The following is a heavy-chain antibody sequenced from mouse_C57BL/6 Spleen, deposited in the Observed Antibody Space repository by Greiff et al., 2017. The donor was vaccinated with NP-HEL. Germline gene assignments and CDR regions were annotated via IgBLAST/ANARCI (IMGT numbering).Heavy chain of an antibody. CDR1: GFTFSSYG. J-gene: IGHJ2*01. CDR3: ARSAI. CDR2: INSNGGST. Sequence: EVKLMESGGGLVQPGGSLKLSCAASGFTFSSYGMSWVRQTPDKRLELVATINSNGGSTYYPDSVKGRFTISRDNAKNTLYLQMRSLKSEDTAMYYCARSAIWGQGTTLTVSS. V-gene: IGHV5-6-3*01. D-gene: IGHD2-12*01.